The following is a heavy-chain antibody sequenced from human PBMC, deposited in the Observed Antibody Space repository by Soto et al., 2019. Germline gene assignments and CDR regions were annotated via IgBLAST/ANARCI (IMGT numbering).Heavy chain of an antibody. V-gene: IGHV3-23*01. D-gene: IGHD3-9*01. CDR1: GFTFRNQD. CDR3: AKDRQFSSYYASAGHYND. CDR2: ISGRGGVT. J-gene: IGHJ4*02. Sequence: EVQLLESGGGLVQPGGSLRLSCVGSGFTFRNQDMRWVRQAPGKGLEWVSGISGRGGVTYYADSVKGRFTISRDNSKNTLYLQMNNLIANDTAVYYCAKDRQFSSYYASAGHYNDWGQGTLVTVSS.